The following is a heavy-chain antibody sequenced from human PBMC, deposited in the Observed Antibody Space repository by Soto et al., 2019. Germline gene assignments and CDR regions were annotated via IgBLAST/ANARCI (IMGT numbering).Heavy chain of an antibody. J-gene: IGHJ3*02. CDR1: GYTLTELS. D-gene: IGHD3-10*01. Sequence: ASVKVSCKVSGYTLTELSMHWVRQAPGKGLEWMGGFDPEDGETIYAQKFQGRVTMTEDTSTDTAYMELSSLRSEDTAVYYCATIYGSGSYTISGAFDIWGQGTMVTVSS. CDR2: FDPEDGET. CDR3: ATIYGSGSYTISGAFDI. V-gene: IGHV1-24*01.